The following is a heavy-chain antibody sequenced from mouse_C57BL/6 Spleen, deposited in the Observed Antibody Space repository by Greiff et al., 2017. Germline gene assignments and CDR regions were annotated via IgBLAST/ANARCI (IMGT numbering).Heavy chain of an antibody. Sequence: VQLQQPGAELVRPGSSVKLSCKASGYTFTSYWMHWVKQRPIQGLEWIGNIDPSDSETHYNQKFKDKATLTVDKSSSTAYMQLSSLTSEDSAVYYCARLRYGSSFDYWGQGTTLTVSS. J-gene: IGHJ2*01. D-gene: IGHD1-1*01. V-gene: IGHV1-52*01. CDR1: GYTFTSYW. CDR2: IDPSDSET. CDR3: ARLRYGSSFDY.